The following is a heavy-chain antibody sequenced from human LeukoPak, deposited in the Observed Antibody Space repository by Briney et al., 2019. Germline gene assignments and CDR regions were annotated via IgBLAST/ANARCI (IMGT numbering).Heavy chain of an antibody. Sequence: GGSLRLSCAASGFNFNNYAINWVRQAPGKGLEWVSSISSSSNYIYYADSVKGRFTISRDNAKNSVSLQMNSLRAEDAAVYYCARVLTGVLDYWGQGTLVTVSS. CDR2: ISSSSNYI. CDR1: GFNFNNYA. V-gene: IGHV3-21*01. D-gene: IGHD7-27*01. CDR3: ARVLTGVLDY. J-gene: IGHJ4*02.